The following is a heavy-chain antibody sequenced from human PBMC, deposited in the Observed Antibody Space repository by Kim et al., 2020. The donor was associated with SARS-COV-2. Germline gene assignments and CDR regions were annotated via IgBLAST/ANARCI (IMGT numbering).Heavy chain of an antibody. Sequence: ADSVKSRFTMSRDNSENTLYLQMNSLRAEDTAGYYCAREAAGVGRPLFYQWGQGTLVTVSS. D-gene: IGHD6-13*01. V-gene: IGHV3-23*01. J-gene: IGHJ1*01. CDR3: AREAAGVGRPLFYQ.